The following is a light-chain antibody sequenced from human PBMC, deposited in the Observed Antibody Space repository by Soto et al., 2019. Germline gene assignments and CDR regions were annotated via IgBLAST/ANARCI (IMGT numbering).Light chain of an antibody. CDR2: DVT. V-gene: IGLV2-11*01. Sequence: QSALTQPRSVSGSPEQSVTISCTGTTNDVGNYNLVSWYQQHPNKAPKLMIYDVTKRPSGVPDRFSGSKSGNTASLTISGLQADDEADYYCCSFAGSYSYVFGTGTKLTVL. J-gene: IGLJ1*01. CDR1: TNDVGNYNL. CDR3: CSFAGSYSYV.